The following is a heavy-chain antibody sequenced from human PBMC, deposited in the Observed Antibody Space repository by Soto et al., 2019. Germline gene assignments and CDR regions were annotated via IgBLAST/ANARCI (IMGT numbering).Heavy chain of an antibody. V-gene: IGHV1-2*02. CDR2: INPNSGGT. D-gene: IGHD3-10*01. CDR1: GYTFTGYY. J-gene: IGHJ5*02. Sequence: ASVKVSCKASGYTFTGYYMHWVRQAPGQGPEWMGWINPNSGGTNYAQKFQGRVTMTRDTSISTAYMELSRLRSDDTAVYYCARVRQDNLSMVRGVNWFDPWGQGTLVTVSS. CDR3: ARVRQDNLSMVRGVNWFDP.